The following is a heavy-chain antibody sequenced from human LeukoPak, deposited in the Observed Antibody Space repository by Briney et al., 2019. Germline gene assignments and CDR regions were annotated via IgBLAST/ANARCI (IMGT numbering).Heavy chain of an antibody. CDR1: GGTFSSYA. CDR3: ARNRGVRYSGYDPYYYYGMDV. Sequence: SVKVSCKASGGTFSSYAISWVRQAPGQGLEWMGGIIPIFGTANYAQKFQGRVTITADESTSTAYMELSSLRSEDTAVYYCARNRGVRYSGYDPYYYYGMDVWGQGTTVTVSS. J-gene: IGHJ6*02. V-gene: IGHV1-69*01. D-gene: IGHD5-12*01. CDR2: IIPIFGTA.